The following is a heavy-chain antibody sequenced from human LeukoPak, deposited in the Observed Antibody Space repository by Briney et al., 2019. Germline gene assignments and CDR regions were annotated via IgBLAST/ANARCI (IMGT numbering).Heavy chain of an antibody. V-gene: IGHV3-53*04. CDR2: IYSGGTT. CDR3: ARVDTVMAYYFDL. D-gene: IGHD5-18*01. CDR1: APTVSAIC. J-gene: IGHJ4*02. Sequence: GRSLRLSFAASAPTVSAICTTGVRQAPGKGLEWVSTIYSGGTTYYADSVMGRFTISRHNSRNTLYLQMNSLRAEDTAVYYCARVDTVMAYYFDLWGQGTLVTVSS.